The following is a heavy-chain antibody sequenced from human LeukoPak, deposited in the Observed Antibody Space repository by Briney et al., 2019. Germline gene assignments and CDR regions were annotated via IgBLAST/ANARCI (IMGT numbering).Heavy chain of an antibody. CDR3: ASGIAIFGAPFDY. V-gene: IGHV3-23*01. J-gene: IGHJ4*02. Sequence: GGSLRLSCAASGFTFSNYAMSWVRQAPGKGLGWVSTISGGSGSTYYADSVKGRFTISRDNSENTLYLQMNSLRAEDTAVYYCASGIAIFGAPFDYWGQGALVTVSS. CDR2: ISGGSGST. D-gene: IGHD3-3*01. CDR1: GFTFSNYA.